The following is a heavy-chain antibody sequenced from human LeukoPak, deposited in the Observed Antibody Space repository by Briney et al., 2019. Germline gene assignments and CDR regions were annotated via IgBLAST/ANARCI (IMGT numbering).Heavy chain of an antibody. D-gene: IGHD3-16*01. Sequence: PGGSLRLSCSASGFTFSDYDVNWVRQAPGKGLEWVSSISGLSSHIYYGDSVKGRFSISRDNAKNSLYLQMNSLGAEDTAIYYCGRAFPPLRTSSAGDLWGQGTLVTVSS. V-gene: IGHV3-21*01. J-gene: IGHJ4*02. CDR2: ISGLSSHI. CDR1: GFTFSDYD. CDR3: GRAFPPLRTSSAGDL.